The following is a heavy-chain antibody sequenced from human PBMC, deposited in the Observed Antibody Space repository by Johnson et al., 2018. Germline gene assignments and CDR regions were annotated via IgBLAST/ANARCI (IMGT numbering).Heavy chain of an antibody. CDR3: ANDLAALPTYYYYMDV. V-gene: IGHV3-23*01. CDR1: SYA. J-gene: IGHJ6*03. CDR2: MSGSGGST. Sequence: SYAMCWVRQAPGEGLEWVSAMSGSGGSTYYADSGKGRFTISRDNSKNTLYLQMNSLRAEDTAVYYCANDLAALPTYYYYMDVWGKGTTVTVSS.